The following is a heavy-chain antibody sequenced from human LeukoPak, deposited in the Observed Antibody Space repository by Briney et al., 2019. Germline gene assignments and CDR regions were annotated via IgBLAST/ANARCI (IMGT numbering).Heavy chain of an antibody. J-gene: IGHJ4*02. D-gene: IGHD3-22*01. Sequence: PSGTLSLTCAVSGGSISSSNWWSWVRQPPEKGLEWSGEYSQSGSTTYNPSLKSRVTMSVDKSKNQFSLKLTSVTAADTAVYYCARAGRYYDSTGYYWYFDFWGQGTLVTVSS. CDR3: ARAGRYYDSTGYYWYFDF. CDR2: YSQSGST. CDR1: GGSISSSNW. V-gene: IGHV4-4*02.